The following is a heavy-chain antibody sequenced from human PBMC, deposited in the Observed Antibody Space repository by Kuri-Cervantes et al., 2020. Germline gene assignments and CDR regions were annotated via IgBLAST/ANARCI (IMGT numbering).Heavy chain of an antibody. CDR1: GGPFSGYY. D-gene: IGHD3-22*01. J-gene: IGHJ4*02. CDR3: ARPPEGGSGYYYGY. V-gene: IGHV4-34*01. CDR2: IYYSGST. Sequence: SETLSLTCAVYGGPFSGYYWNWIRQPPGKGLEWIGSIYYSGSTYYNPSLKSRVTISVDTSKNQFSLKLSSVTAADTAVHYCARPPEGGSGYYYGYWGQGTLVTVSS.